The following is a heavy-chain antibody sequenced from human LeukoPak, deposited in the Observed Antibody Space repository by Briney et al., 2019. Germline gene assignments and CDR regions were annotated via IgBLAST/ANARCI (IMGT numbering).Heavy chain of an antibody. D-gene: IGHD6-13*01. CDR1: GGSFSGYY. J-gene: IGHJ5*02. Sequence: PSETLSLTCAVYGGSFSGYYWSWIRQPPGKGLEWIGEINHSGSTNYNPPLKSRVTISVDTSKNQFSLKLSSVTAADTAVYYCARGTSSSLEFNWFDPWGQGTLVTVSS. V-gene: IGHV4-34*01. CDR2: INHSGST. CDR3: ARGTSSSLEFNWFDP.